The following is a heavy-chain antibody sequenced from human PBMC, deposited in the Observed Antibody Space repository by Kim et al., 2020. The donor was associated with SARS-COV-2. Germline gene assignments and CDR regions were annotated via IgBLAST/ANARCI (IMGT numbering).Heavy chain of an antibody. J-gene: IGHJ6*02. CDR3: ARDGNSSAEYGMDV. V-gene: IGHV3-53*01. Sequence: ADSVKGRFTISRDNSKNTLYLQMDSLRAEDTAVYYCARDGNSSAEYGMDVWGQGTTVTVSS. D-gene: IGHD6-13*01.